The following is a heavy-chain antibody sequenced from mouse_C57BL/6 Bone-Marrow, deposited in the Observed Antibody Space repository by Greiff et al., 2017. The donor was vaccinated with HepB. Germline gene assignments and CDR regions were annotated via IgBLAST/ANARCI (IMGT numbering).Heavy chain of an antibody. Sequence: EVQLVESEGGLVQPGSSMKLSCTASGFTFSDYYMAWVRQVPEKGLEWVANINYDGSSTYYLDSLKSRFIISRDNAKNNLYLQMSSLKSEDTATYYCARGRWDYLYYAMDYWGQGTSVTVSS. CDR2: INYDGSST. CDR3: ARGRWDYLYYAMDY. V-gene: IGHV5-16*01. D-gene: IGHD2-4*01. CDR1: GFTFSDYY. J-gene: IGHJ4*01.